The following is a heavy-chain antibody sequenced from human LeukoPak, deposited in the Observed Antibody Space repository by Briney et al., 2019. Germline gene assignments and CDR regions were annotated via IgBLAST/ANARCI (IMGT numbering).Heavy chain of an antibody. CDR1: GFRLSDYD. CDR2: ISTGSRYI. D-gene: IGHD1-26*01. Sequence: GGSLRLSCAASGFRLSDYDMNWVRQAPGKGLEWVSSISTGSRYIYYAYSVKGRFTISRDDAKNSLYLQMDYLRAEDTAVYYCARDLNWDSHWGQGTLVTVSS. CDR3: ARDLNWDSH. J-gene: IGHJ4*02. V-gene: IGHV3-21*01.